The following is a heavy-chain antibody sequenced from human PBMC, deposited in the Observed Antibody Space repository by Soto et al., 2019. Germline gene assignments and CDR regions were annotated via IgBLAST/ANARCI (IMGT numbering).Heavy chain of an antibody. CDR1: GYTFTSYA. J-gene: IGHJ4*02. D-gene: IGHD6-19*01. V-gene: IGHV1-3*01. Sequence: QVQLVQSGAEVKKPGASVKVSCKASGYTFTSYAMHWVRQAPGQRLEWMGWINAGNGNTKYSQKFQGRVTITRDTSASTAYMGLSSLRSEDTAVYYCARIAVAEHVDYWGQGTLVTVSS. CDR3: ARIAVAEHVDY. CDR2: INAGNGNT.